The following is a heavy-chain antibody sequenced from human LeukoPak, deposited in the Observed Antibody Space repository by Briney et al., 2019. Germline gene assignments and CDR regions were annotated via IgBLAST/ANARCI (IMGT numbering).Heavy chain of an antibody. CDR1: GYTFTSYG. CDR3: ARDYLTTGTTAFYI. V-gene: IGHV1-18*01. D-gene: IGHD1-1*01. CDR2: ISSDNGNT. Sequence: ASVKVSCKASGYTFTSYGISWVRQAPGQGLEWMGWISSDNGNTNYAQKLQGRVTVTTDTSTNTAYLELRGLRSDDTAVYYCARDYLTTGTTAFYIWGQGTVVTVSS. J-gene: IGHJ3*02.